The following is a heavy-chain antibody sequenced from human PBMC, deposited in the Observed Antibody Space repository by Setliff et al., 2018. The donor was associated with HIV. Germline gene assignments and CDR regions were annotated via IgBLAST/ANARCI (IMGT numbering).Heavy chain of an antibody. J-gene: IGHJ3*01. Sequence: LRLSCAASGFTFSSYGMHWVRQAPGKGLEWVANMKYDGTEIYYVDAVKGRFTISRDNAKKSVFLHMNSLRGEDTAVYYCVREGEYFDTIGHYLVRRFFDLWGQGTMVTVSS. V-gene: IGHV3-7*01. D-gene: IGHD3-9*01. CDR1: GFTFSSYG. CDR3: VREGEYFDTIGHYLVRRFFDL. CDR2: MKYDGTEI.